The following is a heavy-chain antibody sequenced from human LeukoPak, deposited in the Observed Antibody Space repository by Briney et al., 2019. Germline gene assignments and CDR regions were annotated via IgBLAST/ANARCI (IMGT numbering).Heavy chain of an antibody. CDR2: TSGSI. V-gene: IGHV4-59*11. CDR3: ARVLAIFGLDTTDFYMDV. J-gene: IGHJ6*03. CDR1: GASISSHY. Sequence: SETLSLTCSVSGASISSHYWSWIRQPPGKGLEWIGYTSGSISDNPSLKSRVAVSVDPSQNQVSLSLTSVTAADTAVYYCARVLAIFGLDTTDFYMDVWGKGTTVTVSS. D-gene: IGHD3/OR15-3a*01.